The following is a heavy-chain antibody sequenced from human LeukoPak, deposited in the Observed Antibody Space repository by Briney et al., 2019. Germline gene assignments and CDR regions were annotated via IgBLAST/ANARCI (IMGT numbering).Heavy chain of an antibody. CDR2: IYGSGIGT. CDR3: AESGVWRGSWYYWHLDH. J-gene: IGHJ2*01. V-gene: IGHV3-23*01. CDR1: GFTFDSYG. D-gene: IGHD3-16*01. Sequence: GGSLRISCTASGFTFDSYGMAWVRQAPGKGLEWVACIYGSGIGTFYVDSVKARFTVSRDNSKNTLYMQLSSLRAEDTAVYYCAESGVWRGSWYYWHLDHWGRGTLVTVSS.